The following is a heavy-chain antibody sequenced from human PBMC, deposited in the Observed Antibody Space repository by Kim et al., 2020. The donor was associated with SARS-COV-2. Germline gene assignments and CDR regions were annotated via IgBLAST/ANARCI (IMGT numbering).Heavy chain of an antibody. D-gene: IGHD2-21*01. Sequence: GGSLRLSWVASGFTFDTYAMSWVRQAPGKGLEWVSVISGGAVNKFYADSVRGRFTISRDNSKNMLYLQMNSLRDEDTALYYCAKMVIMDGYNYFYYYAM. J-gene: IGHJ6*01. CDR2: ISGGAVNK. CDR1: GFTFDTYA. V-gene: IGHV3-23*01. CDR3: AKMVIMDGYNYFYYYAM.